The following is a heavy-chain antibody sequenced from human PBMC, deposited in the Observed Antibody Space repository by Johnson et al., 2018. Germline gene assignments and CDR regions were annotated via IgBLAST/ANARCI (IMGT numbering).Heavy chain of an antibody. D-gene: IGHD1-1*01. V-gene: IGHV3-30*18. J-gene: IGHJ6*03. CDR2: ISDDGSNK. Sequence: QVQLVQSGGGVVQPGRSLRLSCAASGFTFSSYGMHWVRQAPGKGLEWVAVISDDGSNKYYADSVKGRFTISRDNSKNTLYLQMNSLRAEDTAGYYCAKDGNWNDDPTLYYDYMDVWGKGTTVTVSS. CDR3: AKDGNWNDDPTLYYDYMDV. CDR1: GFTFSSYG.